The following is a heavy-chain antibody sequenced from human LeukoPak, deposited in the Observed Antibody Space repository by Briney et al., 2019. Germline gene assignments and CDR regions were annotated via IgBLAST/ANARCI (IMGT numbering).Heavy chain of an antibody. D-gene: IGHD6-6*01. CDR1: GYTFTSYY. V-gene: IGHV1-46*01. CDR2: INPDGGNT. CDR3: ARGGSYSSSSPFDF. Sequence: ASVKVSCKASGYTFTSYYMHWVRQAPGQVLEWMGLINPDGGNTNYAQNFQGRVTLTRNTSITTAYMELSSLRSEDTAVYYCARGGSYSSSSPFDFWGQGTLLTVSS. J-gene: IGHJ4*02.